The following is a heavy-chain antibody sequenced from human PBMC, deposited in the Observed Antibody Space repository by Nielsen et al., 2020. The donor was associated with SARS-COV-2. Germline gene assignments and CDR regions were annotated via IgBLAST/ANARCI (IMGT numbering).Heavy chain of an antibody. Sequence: SETLSLTCAVYGGSFSGYYWSWIRQPPGKGLEWIGEINHSGSTNYNPSLKSRVTISVDRSKNQFSLKLSSVTAADTAVYYCARVFGYYYDSSGYYSNWFDPWGQGTLVTVSS. J-gene: IGHJ5*02. CDR2: INHSGST. CDR3: ARVFGYYYDSSGYYSNWFDP. D-gene: IGHD3-22*01. CDR1: GGSFSGYY. V-gene: IGHV4-34*01.